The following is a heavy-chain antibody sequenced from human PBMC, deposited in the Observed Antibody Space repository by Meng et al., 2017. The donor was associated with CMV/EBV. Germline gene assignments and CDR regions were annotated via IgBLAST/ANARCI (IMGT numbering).Heavy chain of an antibody. D-gene: IGHD5-18*01. CDR2: IYYSGST. Sequence: SETLSLTCTVSGGSISSSSYYWGWIRQPPGKGLEWIGSIYYSGSTYYNPSLKSRVTISVDTSKNQFSLKLSSVTAADTAVYYCARPHTAMTPPNIYFDYWGQGTLVTVSS. CDR1: GGSISSSSYY. CDR3: ARPHTAMTPPNIYFDY. J-gene: IGHJ4*02. V-gene: IGHV4-39*07.